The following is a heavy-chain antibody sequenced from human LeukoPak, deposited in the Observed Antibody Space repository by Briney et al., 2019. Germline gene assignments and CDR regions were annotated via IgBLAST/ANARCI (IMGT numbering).Heavy chain of an antibody. CDR3: AREGREFGPHKLAGFDY. CDR1: GYTFTGYY. D-gene: IGHD3-16*01. CDR2: INPNSGGT. J-gene: IGHJ4*02. Sequence: ASVKVSCKASGYTFTGYYMHWVRQAPGQGLEWMGWINPNSGGTNYAQKFQGRVTLTRDTSIITAYMELSRLRYDDTAVYYCAREGREFGPHKLAGFDYWGQGTLVTVSS. V-gene: IGHV1-2*02.